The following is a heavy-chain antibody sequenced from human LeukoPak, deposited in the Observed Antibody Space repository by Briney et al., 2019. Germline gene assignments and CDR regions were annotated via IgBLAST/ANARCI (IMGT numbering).Heavy chain of an antibody. CDR3: FYYDFWGGNYGMDV. CDR1: GFTFSSYS. Sequence: GGSLRLSCTASGFTFSSYSMNWVRQAPGKGLEWVSSISSSSSYIYYADSVKGRFTISRDNAKSSLYLQMNSLRAEDTAVYYCFYYDFWGGNYGMDVWGQGTTVTVSS. D-gene: IGHD3-3*01. CDR2: ISSSSSYI. J-gene: IGHJ6*02. V-gene: IGHV3-21*06.